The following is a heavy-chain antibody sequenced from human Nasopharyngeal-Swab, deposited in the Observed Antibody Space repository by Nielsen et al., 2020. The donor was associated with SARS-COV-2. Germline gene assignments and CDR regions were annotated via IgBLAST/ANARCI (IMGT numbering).Heavy chain of an antibody. V-gene: IGHV1-8*01. CDR2: TNPNSGNK. D-gene: IGHD4-17*01. CDR1: GYTFTSYD. J-gene: IGHJ4*02. Sequence: ASVKVSCKASGYTFTSYDINWVRQATGQGLEWMGWTNPNSGNKVSAQKVQGRVTMTWNTSMSTAYMELNSLTYEDTAVYFCARGRGYGAHLDYWGQGTLVAVSS. CDR3: ARGRGYGAHLDY.